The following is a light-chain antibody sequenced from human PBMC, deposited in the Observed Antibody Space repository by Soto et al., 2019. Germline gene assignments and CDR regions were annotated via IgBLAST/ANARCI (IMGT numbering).Light chain of an antibody. Sequence: DVVLTQSPLSLPVTLGQPASISCRSSQNVLHIDGYNYLDWYLQKPGQSPQLLIFLGSYRASGVPDRFSGSGSGTDFTLRISGVEAEDVGVYYCMQAVYTRTFGPGTKVDI. CDR3: MQAVYTRT. CDR2: LGS. V-gene: IGKV2-28*01. J-gene: IGKJ1*01. CDR1: QNVLHIDGYNY.